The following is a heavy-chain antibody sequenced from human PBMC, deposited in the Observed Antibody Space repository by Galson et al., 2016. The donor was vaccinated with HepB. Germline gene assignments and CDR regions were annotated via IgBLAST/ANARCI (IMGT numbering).Heavy chain of an antibody. D-gene: IGHD6-19*01. CDR3: TRVAMAGSFDY. Sequence: SLRLSCAASGFTFNNYWMHWVRQAPGKGLVWVSRIDTDGSSTTYADSVKGRFTISRDNAKNTLYLQMTSLRAEDTAVYYCTRVAMAGSFDYWGQGTLVTVSS. V-gene: IGHV3-74*01. J-gene: IGHJ4*02. CDR2: IDTDGSST. CDR1: GFTFNNYW.